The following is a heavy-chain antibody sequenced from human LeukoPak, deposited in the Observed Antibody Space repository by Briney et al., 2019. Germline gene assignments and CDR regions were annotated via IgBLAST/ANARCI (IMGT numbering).Heavy chain of an antibody. Sequence: ASVKLSCKASGYTFTSYGISWVRQAPGQGLEWMGWISAYNGNTNYAQKLQGRVTMTTDTSTSTAYMELRSLRSDDTAVYYCAYSSSWPTYFDYWGQGTLVTVSS. J-gene: IGHJ4*02. D-gene: IGHD6-13*01. CDR3: AYSSSWPTYFDY. V-gene: IGHV1-18*01. CDR1: GYTFTSYG. CDR2: ISAYNGNT.